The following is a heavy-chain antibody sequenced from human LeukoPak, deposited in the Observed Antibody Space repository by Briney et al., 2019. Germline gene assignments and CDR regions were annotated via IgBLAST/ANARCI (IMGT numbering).Heavy chain of an antibody. CDR3: ARDAWFGAGRTFDY. D-gene: IGHD3-10*01. J-gene: IGHJ4*02. Sequence: SETLSLTCAVYGGSFSGYYWSWIRQPPGKGLEWIGEINHSGSTNYNPSLKSRVTISVDTSKNQFSLRLSSVTAADTAVYYCARDAWFGAGRTFDYWGQGTLVTVSS. V-gene: IGHV4-34*01. CDR1: GGSFSGYY. CDR2: INHSGST.